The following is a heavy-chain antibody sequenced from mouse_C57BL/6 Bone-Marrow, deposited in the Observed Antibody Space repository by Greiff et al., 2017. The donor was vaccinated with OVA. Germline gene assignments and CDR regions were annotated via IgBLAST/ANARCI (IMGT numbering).Heavy chain of an antibody. V-gene: IGHV1-59*01. CDR2: IDPSDSYT. D-gene: IGHD2-1*01. CDR1: GYTFTSYW. Sequence: QVQPQQPGAELVRPGTSVKLSCKASGYTFTSYWMHWVKQRPGQGLEWIGVIDPSDSYTNYNQKFKGKATLTVDTSSSTAYMQLSSLTSEDSAVYYCARRGNYVVYFDYWGQGTTLTVSS. J-gene: IGHJ2*01. CDR3: ARRGNYVVYFDY.